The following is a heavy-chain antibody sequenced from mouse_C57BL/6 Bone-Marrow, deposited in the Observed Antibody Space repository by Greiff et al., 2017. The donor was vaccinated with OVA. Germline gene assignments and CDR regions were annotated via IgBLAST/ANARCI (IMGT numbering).Heavy chain of an antibody. CDR3: TVGYGYFHV. CDR2: IRLKSDNYAT. V-gene: IGHV6-3*01. Sequence: EVKVVESGGGLVQPGGSMKLSCVASGFTFSNYWMNWVRQSPEKGLEWVAQIRLKSDNYATHYAESVKGRFTISRDDSKSSVYLQMNNLRAEDTGIYYCTVGYGYFHVWGTGTTVTVSS. CDR1: GFTFSNYW. J-gene: IGHJ1*03.